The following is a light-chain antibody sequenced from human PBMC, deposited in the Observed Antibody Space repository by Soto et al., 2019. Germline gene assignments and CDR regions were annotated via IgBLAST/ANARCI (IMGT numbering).Light chain of an antibody. J-gene: IGKJ1*01. CDR3: IQLSHFPRT. CDR2: QVS. V-gene: IGKV2-24*01. CDR1: QSLVYSDGNTY. Sequence: VLTQTPLSSPVTLGQPASISCRSSQSLVYSDGNTYLSWLQQRPGQPPRLLICQVSNRFSGVPDRFSCSGVGTDFTLKISWVEAEDLGVYSGIQLSHFPRTFGQGTKVEIK.